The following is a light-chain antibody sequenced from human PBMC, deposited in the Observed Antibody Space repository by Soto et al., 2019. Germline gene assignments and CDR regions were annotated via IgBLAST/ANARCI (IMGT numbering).Light chain of an antibody. V-gene: IGKV1-5*01. J-gene: IGKJ3*01. CDR3: QQYNSYSLT. Sequence: DIQMTQSRATLSASVGDRVTITCRASQSISSWLAWYQQKPGKAPKLLIYDASSLESGVPSRFSGSGSGTEFTLTISSLQPDDFATYYCQQYNSYSLTFGPGTKVDIK. CDR2: DAS. CDR1: QSISSW.